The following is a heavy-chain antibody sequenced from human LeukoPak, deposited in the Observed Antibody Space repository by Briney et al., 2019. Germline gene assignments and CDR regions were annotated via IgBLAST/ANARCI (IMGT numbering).Heavy chain of an antibody. V-gene: IGHV3-49*04. Sequence: GVLRLSCTASGFNFAEYAMSWVRRAPGKGLEWLGFIRSNTFGGTTEYAASVKGRFTISRDDSKNTLYLHMNSLKTEDTAVYYCITVYDSVANWGQGTLVTVSS. D-gene: IGHD5/OR15-5a*01. J-gene: IGHJ4*02. CDR1: GFNFAEYA. CDR2: IRSNTFGGTT. CDR3: ITVYDSVAN.